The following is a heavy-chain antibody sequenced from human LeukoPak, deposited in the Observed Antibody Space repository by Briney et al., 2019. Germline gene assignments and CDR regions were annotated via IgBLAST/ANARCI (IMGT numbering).Heavy chain of an antibody. CDR3: AREYSGYDMVSSGFDY. D-gene: IGHD5-12*01. CDR1: GYTFIGYY. J-gene: IGHJ4*02. Sequence: GASVKVSCKASGYTFIGYYIHWVRQAPGQGLEWMGWMNPNSGGTNYAQKFQGRVSMTRDTSISTAYMELSRLRSDDTALYYCAREYSGYDMVSSGFDYWGQGTLVTVSS. CDR2: MNPNSGGT. V-gene: IGHV1-2*02.